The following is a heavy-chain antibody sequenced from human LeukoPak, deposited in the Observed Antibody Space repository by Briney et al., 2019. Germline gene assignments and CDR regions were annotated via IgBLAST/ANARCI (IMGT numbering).Heavy chain of an antibody. CDR3: ASYGDYEDYYYMDV. V-gene: IGHV4-59*12. Sequence: SETLSLTCTVSGGSIRSYYWSWIRQPPGKGLEWIGYIYDSGSTNYNPSLKSRVTISVDTSKNQFYLKLSSVTAADTAVYYCASYGDYEDYYYMDVWGKGTTVTVSS. CDR1: GGSIRSYY. CDR2: IYDSGST. D-gene: IGHD4-17*01. J-gene: IGHJ6*03.